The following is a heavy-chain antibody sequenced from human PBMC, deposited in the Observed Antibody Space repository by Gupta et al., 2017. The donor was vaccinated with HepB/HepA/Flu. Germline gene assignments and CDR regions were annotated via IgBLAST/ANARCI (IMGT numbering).Heavy chain of an antibody. Sequence: QESGPGLVKPSETLSLTCTVSGGSISSYYWSWIRQPPGKGLEWIGYIYYSGSTNYNPSLKSRVTISVDTSKNQFSLKLSSVTAADTAVYYCASGAAGHYWGQGTLVTVSS. CDR1: GGSISSYY. J-gene: IGHJ4*02. V-gene: IGHV4-59*01. CDR2: IYYSGST. D-gene: IGHD6-13*01. CDR3: ASGAAGHY.